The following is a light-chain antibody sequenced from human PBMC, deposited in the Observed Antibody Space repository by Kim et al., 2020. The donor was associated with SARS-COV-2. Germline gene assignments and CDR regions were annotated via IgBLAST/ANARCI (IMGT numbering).Light chain of an antibody. V-gene: IGLV1-44*01. Sequence: GQGVTISCSGSSSNSGRYTVNWYQQLPGKAPTILIYTNNRRPSGVPDRFSGSKSGTSASLAIGGLQSEDEADYYCVAWDDSLNGCVFGTGTKVTVL. CDR3: VAWDDSLNGCV. J-gene: IGLJ1*01. CDR2: TNN. CDR1: SSNSGRYT.